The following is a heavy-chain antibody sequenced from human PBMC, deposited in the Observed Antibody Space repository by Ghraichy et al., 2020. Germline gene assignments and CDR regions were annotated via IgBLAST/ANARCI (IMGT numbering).Heavy chain of an antibody. CDR2: ISGSGGST. CDR1: GFTFSSYA. V-gene: IGHV3-23*01. Sequence: GGSLRLSCAASGFTFSSYAMSWVRQAPGKGLEWVSAISGSGGSTYYADSVKGRFTISRDNSKNTLYLQMNSLRAEDTAVYYCATQWELPHYFDYWGQGTLVTVSS. D-gene: IGHD1-26*01. CDR3: ATQWELPHYFDY. J-gene: IGHJ4*02.